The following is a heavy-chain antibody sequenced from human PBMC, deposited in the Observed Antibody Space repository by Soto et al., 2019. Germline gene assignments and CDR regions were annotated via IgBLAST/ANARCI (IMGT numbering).Heavy chain of an antibody. Sequence: QVQLVQSGAELKKPGASVNISCQASGFTFSDTLINWVRQGPGQRLEWMGWINPANGNTRYSESFQGRVTISCLSSASTAYVALSDLTAEDTAVYYCARDIVSVGPRANEAFDVWGQGTMITVSS. J-gene: IGHJ3*01. V-gene: IGHV1-3*01. CDR1: GFTFSDTL. D-gene: IGHD1-26*01. CDR2: INPANGNT. CDR3: ARDIVSVGPRANEAFDV.